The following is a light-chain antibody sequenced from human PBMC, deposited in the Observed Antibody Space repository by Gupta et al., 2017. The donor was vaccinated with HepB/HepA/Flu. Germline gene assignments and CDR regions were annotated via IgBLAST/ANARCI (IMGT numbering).Light chain of an antibody. CDR2: GAS. CDR1: QSVSSSY. Sequence: IVLTQSPGTLSSSPGEIATLSCRASQSVSSSYLAWYQQKPGQAPRLLIYGASNRATGIPDRFSGSWSGTDFTLTISRLEPEDFAVYYCQQYGSSPCSFGQGTKLEIK. J-gene: IGKJ2*04. CDR3: QQYGSSPCS. V-gene: IGKV3-20*01.